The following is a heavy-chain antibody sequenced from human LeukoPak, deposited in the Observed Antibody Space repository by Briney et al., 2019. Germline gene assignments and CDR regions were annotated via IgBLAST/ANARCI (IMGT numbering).Heavy chain of an antibody. CDR1: GFTFSSYG. V-gene: IGHV3-30*02. Sequence: GGSLRLSCAASGFTFSSYGTHWVRQAPGKGLEWVAFIRYDGSNKYYADSVKGRFTISRDNSKNTLYLQMNSLRAEDTAVYYCAKDSDILTGYYNPFDYWGQGTLVTVSS. CDR3: AKDSDILTGYYNPFDY. D-gene: IGHD3-9*01. J-gene: IGHJ4*02. CDR2: IRYDGSNK.